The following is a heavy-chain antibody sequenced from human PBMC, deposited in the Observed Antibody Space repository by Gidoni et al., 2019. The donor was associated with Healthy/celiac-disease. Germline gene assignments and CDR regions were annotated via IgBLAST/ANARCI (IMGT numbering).Heavy chain of an antibody. J-gene: IGHJ3*02. CDR1: GFTFSSYA. CDR3: ASLAVAHAFDI. D-gene: IGHD6-19*01. Sequence: QVQLVESGGGVVQPGRSLRLSCAASGFTFSSYAMHWVRQAPGKGLEWVAVISYDGSNKYYADSVKGRFTISRDNSKNTLYLQMNSLRAEDTAVYYCASLAVAHAFDIWGQGTMVTVSS. V-gene: IGHV3-30*01. CDR2: ISYDGSNK.